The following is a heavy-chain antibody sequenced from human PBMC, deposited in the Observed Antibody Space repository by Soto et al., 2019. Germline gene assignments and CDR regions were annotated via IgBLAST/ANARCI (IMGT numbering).Heavy chain of an antibody. CDR2: ISAYNGNT. Sequence: EASVKVSCKASGYTFTSYGISWVRQAPGQGLEWMGWISAYNGNTNYAQKLQGRVTMTTDTSTSTAYMELRSLRSDDTAVYYCARVRIAAAGTRSYYYYGMDVWGQGTTVTVSS. D-gene: IGHD6-13*01. CDR3: ARVRIAAAGTRSYYYYGMDV. V-gene: IGHV1-18*01. CDR1: GYTFTSYG. J-gene: IGHJ6*02.